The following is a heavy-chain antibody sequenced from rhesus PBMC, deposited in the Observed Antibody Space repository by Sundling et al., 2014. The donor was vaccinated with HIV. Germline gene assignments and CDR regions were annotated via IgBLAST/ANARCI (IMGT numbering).Heavy chain of an antibody. D-gene: IGHD5-24*01. J-gene: IGHJ4*01. CDR3: ATPVDTVGTVTPDY. CDR2: ISSGGGTT. Sequence: EVQLVESGGGLVQPGGSLRLSCVASGFTFSDHYMDWVRQAPGKGLEWVSSISSGGGTTYYADSVKGRFTISRDNSKTTFSLQMNSLTTEDTAVYYCATPVDTVGTVTPDYWGQGVLVTVSS. V-gene: IGHV3-110*02. CDR1: GFTFSDHY.